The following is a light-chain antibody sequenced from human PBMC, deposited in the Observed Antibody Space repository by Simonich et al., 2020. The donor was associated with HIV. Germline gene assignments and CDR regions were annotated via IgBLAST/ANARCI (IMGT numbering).Light chain of an antibody. J-gene: IGKJ2*01. CDR3: QQYDNLPYT. V-gene: IGKV1-33*01. CDR2: DAA. CDR1: QDIANY. Sequence: DIQMTQSPSSLSASVGDRVTITCQASQDIANYLNWYQQKPGKAPKLLIFDAANLETGVPSMFSGNASGTDFTFTITSLRPEDIATYYCQQYDNLPYTFGQGTKLEIK.